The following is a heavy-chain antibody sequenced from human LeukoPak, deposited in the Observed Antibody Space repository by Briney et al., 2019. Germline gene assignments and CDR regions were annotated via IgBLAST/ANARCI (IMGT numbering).Heavy chain of an antibody. J-gene: IGHJ4*02. Sequence: GRSLRLSCAASGFTFSSYGMHWVRQAPGKGLEWVAATSYDGSNRYYADSVKGRFTISRDNSKNTLYLQMSSLRAEDTAVYYCARALRFTSGYPLDYWGQGTLVTVSS. D-gene: IGHD3-22*01. CDR1: GFTFSSYG. V-gene: IGHV3-30*03. CDR3: ARALRFTSGYPLDY. CDR2: TSYDGSNR.